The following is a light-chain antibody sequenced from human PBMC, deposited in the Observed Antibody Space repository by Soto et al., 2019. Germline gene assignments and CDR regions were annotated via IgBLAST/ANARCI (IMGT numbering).Light chain of an antibody. Sequence: EIVLTQSPGTLSLSPGERATLSCRASQSVSSSYLAWYQQKPGQAPRLLIYGASSRDTGIPDRFSGSGSGTDVTLTISRLEPEDFAVYYCQQYGSSPSWTFGQGTKVEI. J-gene: IGKJ1*01. V-gene: IGKV3-20*01. CDR2: GAS. CDR3: QQYGSSPSWT. CDR1: QSVSSSY.